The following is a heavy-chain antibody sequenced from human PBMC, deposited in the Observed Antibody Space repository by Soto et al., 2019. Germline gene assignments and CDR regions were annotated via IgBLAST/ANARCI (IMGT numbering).Heavy chain of an antibody. V-gene: IGHV3-33*01. CDR1: GFTFSSYG. CDR2: IWYDGSNK. CDR3: ARDNTAMVTGLDYFDY. Sequence: PGGSLRLSCAASGFTFSSYGMHWVRQAPGKGLEWVAVIWYDGSNKYYADSVKGRFTISRDNSKNTLYLQMNSLRAEDTAVYYCARDNTAMVTGLDYFDYWGQGTLVTVSS. J-gene: IGHJ4*02. D-gene: IGHD5-18*01.